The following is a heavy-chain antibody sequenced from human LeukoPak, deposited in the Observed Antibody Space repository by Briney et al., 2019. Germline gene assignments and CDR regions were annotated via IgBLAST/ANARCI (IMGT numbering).Heavy chain of an antibody. CDR2: IYYIGST. CDR3: ARTTEAHSWRTRYYDYYMDV. Sequence: PSETLSLTCTVSGPSISSYYWSWIRQPPRKGLEWLGYIYYIGSTNYNPSLKSLVTISVDTSKNQFSLKLSSVTAADTAVYYCARTTEAHSWRTRYYDYYMDVWGKGTTVTVSS. V-gene: IGHV4-59*01. CDR1: GPSISSYY. D-gene: IGHD6-13*01. J-gene: IGHJ6*03.